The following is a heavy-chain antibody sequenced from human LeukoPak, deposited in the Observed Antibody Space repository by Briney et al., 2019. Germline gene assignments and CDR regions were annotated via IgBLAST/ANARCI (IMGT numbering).Heavy chain of an antibody. CDR3: AKDSQCVAFFVDDAFDL. V-gene: IGHV3-23*01. CDR2: ISATSSTT. D-gene: IGHD3-3*01. J-gene: IGHJ3*01. Sequence: SGGSLRLSCTASGLTFSTYALSWVRQTPGKGLEWLSVISATSSTTYYADSVKGRFTISRDNAKNTLYLQMNSLRVEDTAVYYCAKDSQCVAFFVDDAFDLWGQGTIVTVSA. CDR1: GLTFSTYA.